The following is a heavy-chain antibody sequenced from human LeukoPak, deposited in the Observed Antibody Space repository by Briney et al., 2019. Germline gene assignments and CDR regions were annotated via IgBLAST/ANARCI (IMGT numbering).Heavy chain of an antibody. J-gene: IGHJ4*02. D-gene: IGHD6-13*01. CDR3: ARAPYSSSWYGCYFDY. V-gene: IGHV3-7*03. Sequence: AGGSLRLSCAASGFTFSSYAMSWVRQAPGKGLEWVANIKQDGSEKYYVDSVKGRFTISRDNAKNSLYLQMNSLRAEDTAVYYCARAPYSSSWYGCYFDYWGQGTLVTVSS. CDR1: GFTFSSYA. CDR2: IKQDGSEK.